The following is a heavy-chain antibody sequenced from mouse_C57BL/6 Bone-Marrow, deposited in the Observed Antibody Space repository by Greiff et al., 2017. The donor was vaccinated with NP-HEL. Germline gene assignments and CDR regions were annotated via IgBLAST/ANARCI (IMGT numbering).Heavy chain of an antibody. J-gene: IGHJ4*01. CDR2: ISNGGGST. CDR1: GFTFSDYY. V-gene: IGHV5-12*01. Sequence: EVKLMESGGGLVQPGGSLKLSCAASGFTFSDYYMYWVRQTPEKRLEWVAYISNGGGSTYYPDTVKGRFTISRDNAKNTLYLQMSRLKSEDTAMYYCARLTTTVVAPYAMDYWGQGTSVTVSS. CDR3: ARLTTTVVAPYAMDY. D-gene: IGHD1-1*01.